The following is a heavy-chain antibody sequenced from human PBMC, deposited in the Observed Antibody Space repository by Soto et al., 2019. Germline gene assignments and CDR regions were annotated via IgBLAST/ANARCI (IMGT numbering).Heavy chain of an antibody. Sequence: QVQLVQSGAEVKKPGSSVKVSCKASGGTFSSYAISWVRQAPGQGLEWMGGIIPISGTANYAQKFQGRVTITADESTSTAYMALSSLRSKDTAVYYCARSQGSSTSLEIYYYYYYGMDVWGQGTTVTVSS. CDR1: GGTFSSYA. J-gene: IGHJ6*02. V-gene: IGHV1-69*01. CDR3: ARSQGSSTSLEIYYYYYYGMDV. CDR2: IIPISGTA. D-gene: IGHD2-2*01.